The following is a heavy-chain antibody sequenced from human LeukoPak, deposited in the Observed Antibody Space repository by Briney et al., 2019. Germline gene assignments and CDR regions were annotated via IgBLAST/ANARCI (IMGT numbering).Heavy chain of an antibody. Sequence: SETLSLTCTVSGGSINSHYLSWIRQPPGKGLEWIGYIYYSGSTNYNPSLKSRVTISVETSKNQFSLKLSSVTAADTALYYCARLHSGWYIFDYWGQGTLVTVSS. CDR1: GGSINSHY. CDR3: ARLHSGWYIFDY. D-gene: IGHD6-19*01. V-gene: IGHV4-59*11. CDR2: IYYSGST. J-gene: IGHJ4*02.